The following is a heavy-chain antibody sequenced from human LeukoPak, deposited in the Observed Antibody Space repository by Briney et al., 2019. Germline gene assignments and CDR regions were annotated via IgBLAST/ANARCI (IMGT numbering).Heavy chain of an antibody. Sequence: PGGSLRLSCAASGFTFSTYGMNWVRQAPGKGLEWVSAVSGSGSTTYYARSVMGRFTVSRDNSKNTLYLQMNSLRVDDTAVYYCAKSLDYGGNRARLDFWGQGTLVTVSS. V-gene: IGHV3-23*01. CDR3: AKSLDYGGNRARLDF. CDR1: GFTFSTYG. D-gene: IGHD4-23*01. J-gene: IGHJ4*02. CDR2: VSGSGSTT.